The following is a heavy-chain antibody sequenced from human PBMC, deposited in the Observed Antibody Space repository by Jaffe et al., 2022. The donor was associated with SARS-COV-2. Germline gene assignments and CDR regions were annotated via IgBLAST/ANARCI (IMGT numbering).Heavy chain of an antibody. V-gene: IGHV3-7*01. Sequence: EVQLVESGGGLVQPGGSLRLSCAASGFTFSSYWMSWVRQAPGKGLEWVANIKEDGSDKYYVDAVKGRFTISRDNAKDSLYLQMDSLRAEDTAVYYCARDYNWDADIWGQGTMVTVSS. CDR1: GFTFSSYW. CDR3: ARDYNWDADI. CDR2: IKEDGSDK. J-gene: IGHJ3*02. D-gene: IGHD1-20*01.